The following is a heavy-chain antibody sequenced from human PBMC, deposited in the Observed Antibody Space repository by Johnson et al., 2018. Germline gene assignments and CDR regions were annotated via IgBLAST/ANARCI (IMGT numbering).Heavy chain of an antibody. J-gene: IGHJ3*02. CDR3: AKASLGYCSSTSCPHDAFDI. V-gene: IGHV3-30*18. CDR2: ISYDGSNK. CDR1: GFTFSSYG. Sequence: QVQLVESGGGVVQPGRSLRLSCAASGFTFSSYGMHWVRQAPGTGLEWVAVISYDGSNKYYADSVKGRFTISTDNSKNTLYLQMNSLRAEDTAVYYCAKASLGYCSSTSCPHDAFDIWGQGTMVTVSS. D-gene: IGHD2-2*01.